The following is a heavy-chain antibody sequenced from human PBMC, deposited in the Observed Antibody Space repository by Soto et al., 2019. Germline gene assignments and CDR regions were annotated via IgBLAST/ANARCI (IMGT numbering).Heavy chain of an antibody. J-gene: IGHJ4*02. V-gene: IGHV3-7*03. CDR1: GLTFRNDW. CDR2: INQDGSER. CDR3: AVYGYGVSAAAY. D-gene: IGHD4-17*01. Sequence: GGSLRLACAGSGLTFRNDWLSWVRQAPGKGLEWVANINQDGSERYYVDSVRGRFTISRDNVENSLYLQLNSLRPEDTAVYYCAVYGYGVSAAAYWGQGTLVTVSS.